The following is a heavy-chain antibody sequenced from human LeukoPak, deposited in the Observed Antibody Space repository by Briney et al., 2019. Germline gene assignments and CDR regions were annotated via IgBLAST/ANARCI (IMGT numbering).Heavy chain of an antibody. D-gene: IGHD3-3*01. V-gene: IGHV3-23*01. CDR3: AKDEYDFWSGYYPY. J-gene: IGHJ4*02. CDR2: ISGSGGST. Sequence: PGGSLRLSCVASGFTFSSYGMSWVRQAPGKGLEWVSAISGSGGSTYYADSVKGRFTISRDNSKNTLYLQMNSLRAEDTAVYYCAKDEYDFWSGYYPYWGQGTLVTVSS. CDR1: GFTFSSYG.